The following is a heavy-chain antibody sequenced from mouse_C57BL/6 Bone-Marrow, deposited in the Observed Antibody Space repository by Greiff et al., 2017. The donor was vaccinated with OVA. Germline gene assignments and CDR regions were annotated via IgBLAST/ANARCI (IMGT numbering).Heavy chain of an antibody. CDR1: GFTFSNYA. Sequence: EVKVVESGGGLVKPGGSLKLSCAASGFTFSNYAMSWVRQTPEKRLEWVATISDGGSYTYYPNNVKGRFTISRENAQNNLYMQMSHLKSEDTAMYYCAGYANSYAMDYWGQGTSVTVSS. V-gene: IGHV5-4*03. CDR3: AGYANSYAMDY. CDR2: ISDGGSYT. J-gene: IGHJ4*01. D-gene: IGHD2-1*01.